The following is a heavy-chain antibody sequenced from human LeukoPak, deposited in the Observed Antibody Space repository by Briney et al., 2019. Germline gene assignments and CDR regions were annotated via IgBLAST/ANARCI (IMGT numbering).Heavy chain of an antibody. V-gene: IGHV4-59*01. CDR1: GGSISSYY. CDR3: ARERDAFDI. Sequence: SETLSLTCTVSGGSISSYYWSWIRQPPGKGLEWIGYIYYGGSTKYNPSLKSRVTISVDTSKNQFSLKLTSVTAADTAVYYCARERDAFDIWGQGTMVTVSS. CDR2: IYYGGST. J-gene: IGHJ3*02.